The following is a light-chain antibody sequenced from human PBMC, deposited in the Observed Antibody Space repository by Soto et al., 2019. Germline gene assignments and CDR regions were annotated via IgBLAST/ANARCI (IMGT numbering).Light chain of an antibody. Sequence: QSVLTQPASVSGSPGQSITISCTGTSTYFGYNDVVSWYQQHPGKAPKLIIYEGNKRPSEISNRFSGSESGNTASLTISGLQADDEADYYCCSYAGSGGYVFGSGTKLTVL. CDR1: STYFGYNDV. J-gene: IGLJ1*01. CDR2: EGN. CDR3: CSYAGSGGYV. V-gene: IGLV2-23*01.